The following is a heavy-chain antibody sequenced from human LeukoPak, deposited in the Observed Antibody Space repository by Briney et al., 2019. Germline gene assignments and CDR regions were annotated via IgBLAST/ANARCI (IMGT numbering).Heavy chain of an antibody. D-gene: IGHD3-22*01. CDR3: ATPLDYYDWSDSHQGGD. CDR2: INHDGSEK. Sequence: GGSLRLSCAASGFTFSRHWMTWVRQAPGKGLEWVANINHDGSEKNYVDSVKGRFTISRDNAKNSLYLQMNSLRAEDTAVYYCATPLDYYDWSDSHQGGDWGQGTLVTVSS. CDR1: GFTFSRHW. V-gene: IGHV3-7*03. J-gene: IGHJ4*02.